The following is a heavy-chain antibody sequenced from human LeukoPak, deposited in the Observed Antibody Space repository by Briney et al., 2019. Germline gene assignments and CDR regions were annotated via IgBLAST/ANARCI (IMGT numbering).Heavy chain of an antibody. CDR2: IKQDESEE. V-gene: IGHV3-7*01. CDR1: GFSFSSYW. CDR3: ARYCSGGSCWDY. J-gene: IGHJ4*02. Sequence: GGSLRLSCVASGFSFSSYWMSWVRQAPGKGLEWVANIKQDESEEYYVDSVKGRFTISRDNAKNSLYLRMNSLRAEDTAVYYCARYCSGGSCWDYWGQGTLVTVSS. D-gene: IGHD2-15*01.